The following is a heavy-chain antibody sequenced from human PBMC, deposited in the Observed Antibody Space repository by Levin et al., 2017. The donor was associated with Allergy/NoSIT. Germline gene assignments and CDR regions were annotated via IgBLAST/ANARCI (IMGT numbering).Heavy chain of an antibody. Sequence: SETLSLTCTVSGGSISSGDYYWSWIRQPPGKGLEWIGYIYYSGSTYYNPSLKSRVTISVDTSKNQFSLKLSSVTAADTAVYYCARVGDYGKNWFDPWGQGTLVTVSS. CDR2: IYYSGST. J-gene: IGHJ5*02. CDR3: ARVGDYGKNWFDP. V-gene: IGHV4-30-4*01. D-gene: IGHD4-17*01. CDR1: GGSISSGDYY.